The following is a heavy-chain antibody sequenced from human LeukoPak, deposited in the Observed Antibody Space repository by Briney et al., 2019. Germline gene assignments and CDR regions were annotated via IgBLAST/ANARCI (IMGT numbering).Heavy chain of an antibody. V-gene: IGHV3-7*02. J-gene: IGHJ4*02. CDR2: ISQDGGDE. CDR1: GFTFSRYW. D-gene: IGHD3-10*01. CDR3: ARYYGSTDGTYYYDF. Sequence: PGGSLRLSCAASGFTFSRYWMSWVRQAPGKGLEWVANISQDGGDEYYVDSVKGRFTVSRDNAENSLYLQMNSLRAEDTAVYYCARYYGSTDGTYYYDFWGQGALVTVSS.